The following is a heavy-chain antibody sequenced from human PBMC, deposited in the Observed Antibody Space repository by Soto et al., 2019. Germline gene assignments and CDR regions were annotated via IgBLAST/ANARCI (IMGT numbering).Heavy chain of an antibody. D-gene: IGHD3-16*02. CDR3: ARVIGLTYYYYYYMDV. Sequence: ASVKVSCKASGGTFSSYAISWVRQAPGQGLEWMGGIIPIFGTANYAQKFQGRVTITADESTSTAYMELSSLRSEDTAVYYCARVIGLTYYYYYYMDVWGKGTTVTVSS. CDR1: GGTFSSYA. V-gene: IGHV1-69*13. CDR2: IIPIFGTA. J-gene: IGHJ6*03.